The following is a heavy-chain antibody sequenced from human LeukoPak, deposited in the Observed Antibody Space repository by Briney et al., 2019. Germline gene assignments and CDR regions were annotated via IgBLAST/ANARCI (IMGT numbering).Heavy chain of an antibody. CDR2: IIPIFGTA. D-gene: IGHD3-9*01. Sequence: SVKVSCKASGGTFSSYAISWVRQAPGQGLEWMGGIIPIFGTANYAQKLQGRVTITTDESTSTAYMELSSLRSEGTAVYYCASGLRYFDWLPLDYWGQGTLVTVSS. V-gene: IGHV1-69*05. CDR3: ASGLRYFDWLPLDY. J-gene: IGHJ4*02. CDR1: GGTFSSYA.